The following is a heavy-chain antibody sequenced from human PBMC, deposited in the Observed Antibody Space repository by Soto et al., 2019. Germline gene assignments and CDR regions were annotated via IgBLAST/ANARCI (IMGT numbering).Heavy chain of an antibody. CDR3: ARWIQLWSPIGRHYRYGDV. J-gene: IGHJ6*02. Sequence: QVQLQESGPGLVKPSQTLSLTCTVSGGSISSGDYYWSWIRQPPGKGLEWIGYIFYSGSTYYNPSLKSRVTLSVDTSKHQFSLKLTSVTAADTAVYYCARWIQLWSPIGRHYRYGDVWGQGTTVTVSS. CDR1: GGSISSGDYY. D-gene: IGHD5-18*01. CDR2: IFYSGST. V-gene: IGHV4-30-4*01.